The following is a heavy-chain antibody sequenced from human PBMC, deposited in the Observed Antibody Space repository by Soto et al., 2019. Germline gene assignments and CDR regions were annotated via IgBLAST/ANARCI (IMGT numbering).Heavy chain of an antibody. D-gene: IGHD5-18*01. Sequence: EVQLVESGGGLVQPGGSLRLSCAAAGFTFSSYWMHWVRQAPGKGLVWVSRIHGDGSSIFYADSVKGRFTISRDNAENTLYLQMNSLRAEDTAVYYCARGIQYRYGMDVWGQGTTVTVSS. CDR1: GFTFSSYW. CDR2: IHGDGSSI. J-gene: IGHJ6*02. CDR3: ARGIQYRYGMDV. V-gene: IGHV3-74*01.